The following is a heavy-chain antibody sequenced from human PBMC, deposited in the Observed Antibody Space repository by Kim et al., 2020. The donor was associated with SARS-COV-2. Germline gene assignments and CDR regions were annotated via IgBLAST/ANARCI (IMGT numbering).Heavy chain of an antibody. D-gene: IGHD6-19*01. V-gene: IGHV4-59*01. CDR2: IYYSGST. Sequence: SETLSLTCTVSGGSISSYYWSWIRQPPGKGLEWIGYIYYSGSTNYNPSLKSRVTISVDTSKNQFSLKLSSVTAADTAVYYCARRRRGSGWSSRFDYWGQG. CDR1: GGSISSYY. J-gene: IGHJ4*02. CDR3: ARRRRGSGWSSRFDY.